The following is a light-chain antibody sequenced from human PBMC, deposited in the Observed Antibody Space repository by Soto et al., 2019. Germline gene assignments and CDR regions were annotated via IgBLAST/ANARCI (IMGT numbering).Light chain of an antibody. V-gene: IGKV1-39*01. Sequence: IQMTQSPSALSASVGDSVTVTCRSSQYINIYLNWYQQKRGKAPTLLIYGASSLQSGVPSRFTGRGSRTDFTLSISSLHTEDFATYYCQQSYRTPYTFGQGTKLESK. CDR2: GAS. CDR1: QYINIY. CDR3: QQSYRTPYT. J-gene: IGKJ2*01.